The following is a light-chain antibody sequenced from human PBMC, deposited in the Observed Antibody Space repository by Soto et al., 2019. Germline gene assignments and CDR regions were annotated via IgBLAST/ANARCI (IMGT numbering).Light chain of an antibody. V-gene: IGLV1-44*01. CDR2: TNT. CDR1: SSNVGGNP. J-gene: IGLJ1*01. Sequence: QSVLTQPPSASGTPGQRVTISCSGSSSNVGGNPVNWYQHVPTTAPKLLIYTNTQRPSGVPDRFSGSKSGTSASLAISGLESEDEDDYDCASWDDRLNGPVFGTGTKLTVL. CDR3: ASWDDRLNGPV.